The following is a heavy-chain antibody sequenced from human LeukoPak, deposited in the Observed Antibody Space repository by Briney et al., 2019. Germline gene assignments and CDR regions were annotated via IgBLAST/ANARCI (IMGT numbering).Heavy chain of an antibody. D-gene: IGHD3-10*01. J-gene: IGHJ4*02. CDR1: GYTFTGYY. V-gene: IGHV1-2*04. CDR3: ARGPRFGELVELDY. CDR2: INPNSGGT. Sequence: ASVKVSCKASGYTFTGYYMHWVRQAPGQGLEWRGWINPNSGGTNYAQKFQGWVTMTRDTSISTAYMELSRLRSDDTAAYYCARGPRFGELVELDYWGQGTLVTVSS.